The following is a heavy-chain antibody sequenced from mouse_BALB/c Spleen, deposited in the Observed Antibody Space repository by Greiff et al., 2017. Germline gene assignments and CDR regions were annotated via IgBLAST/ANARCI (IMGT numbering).Heavy chain of an antibody. J-gene: IGHJ3*01. CDR1: GYTFTDYN. V-gene: IGHV1S29*02. Sequence: EVQLQQSGPELVKPGASVKISCKASGYTFTDYNMNWVKQSHGKSLEWIGYIYPYNGGTGYNQKFKSKATLTVDNSSSTAYMELRSLTSEDSAVYYCARGGTYYDYAWFAYWGQGTLVTVSA. CDR2: IYPYNGGT. D-gene: IGHD2-4*01. CDR3: ARGGTYYDYAWFAY.